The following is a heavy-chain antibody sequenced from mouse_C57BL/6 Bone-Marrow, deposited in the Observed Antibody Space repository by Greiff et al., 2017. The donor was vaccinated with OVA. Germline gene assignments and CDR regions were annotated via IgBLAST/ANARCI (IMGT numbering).Heavy chain of an antibody. Sequence: DVKLVESGGDLVKPGGSLKLSCAASGFTFSSYGMSWVRQTPDKRLEWVATISSGGSYTYYPDSVKGRFTISRDNAKNTLYLQMSSLKSEDTAMDYCARWAPYGNYVGYWGQGTTLTVSS. CDR1: GFTFSSYG. D-gene: IGHD2-1*01. CDR2: ISSGGSYT. J-gene: IGHJ2*01. CDR3: ARWAPYGNYVGY. V-gene: IGHV5-6*02.